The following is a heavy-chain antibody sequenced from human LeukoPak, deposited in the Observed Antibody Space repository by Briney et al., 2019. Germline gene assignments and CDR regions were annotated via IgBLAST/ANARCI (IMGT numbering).Heavy chain of an antibody. CDR2: IYYSGST. V-gene: IGHV4-30-4*08. CDR1: GGSISSGDYY. Sequence: SQTLSLTCTVSGGSISSGDYYWSWIRQPPGKGLEWIGYIYYSGSTYYNPSLKSRVTISVDTSKNQFSLKLSSVTAADTAVYYCARGQQYYDFWSGHNWFDPWGQGTLVTVSS. CDR3: ARGQQYYDFWSGHNWFDP. J-gene: IGHJ5*02. D-gene: IGHD3-3*01.